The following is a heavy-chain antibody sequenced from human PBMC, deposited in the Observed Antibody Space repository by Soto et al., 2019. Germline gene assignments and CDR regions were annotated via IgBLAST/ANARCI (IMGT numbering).Heavy chain of an antibody. V-gene: IGHV1-2*02. D-gene: IGHD3-22*01. Sequence: GASVKVSCKASGYIFTGYYMHWVRQAPGQGLEWMGYINPNSGGTNYAQKFQGRVTMTRDTSISTAYIELSRLRSDDTAVYYCATDQENYYDSSGYYYGYWGQGTLVTVSS. CDR1: GYIFTGYY. CDR2: INPNSGGT. J-gene: IGHJ4*02. CDR3: ATDQENYYDSSGYYYGY.